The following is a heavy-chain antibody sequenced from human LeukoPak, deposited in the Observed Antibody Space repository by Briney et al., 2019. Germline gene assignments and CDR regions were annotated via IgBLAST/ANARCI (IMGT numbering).Heavy chain of an antibody. J-gene: IGHJ4*02. CDR1: GFTFNNTW. V-gene: IGHV3-15*01. CDR3: TTEIMDLFDY. Sequence: GGSLRLSCAASGFTFNNTWMSWVCQAPGKGLEWVGRIKSKADGGTADYTAPVRDRFTFSRDDSKHTVYLQMNSLKTEDTAVYYCTTEIMDLFDYWGQGTLVTVSS. CDR2: IKSKADGGTA. D-gene: IGHD2-8*01.